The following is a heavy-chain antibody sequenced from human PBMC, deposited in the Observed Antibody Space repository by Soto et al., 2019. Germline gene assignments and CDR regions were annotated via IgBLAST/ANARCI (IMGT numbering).Heavy chain of an antibody. CDR1: GASVTGDGSY. Sequence: QVQLHESGPGLVKPSQTLSLTCLVSGASVTGDGSYCSWIRQHPGKGLEFIGYIHNSGSTYSNPSLENRVAMSIDTSKNQFSLRLSSVTAADSAVYFCARDLGSEQWFFDNWGQGILVTVSS. CDR2: IHNSGST. CDR3: ARDLGSEQWFFDN. D-gene: IGHD6-19*01. V-gene: IGHV4-31*03. J-gene: IGHJ4*02.